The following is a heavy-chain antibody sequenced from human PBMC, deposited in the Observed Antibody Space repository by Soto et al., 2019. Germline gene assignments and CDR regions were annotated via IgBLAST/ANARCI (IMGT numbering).Heavy chain of an antibody. CDR1: GYIFYNHG. J-gene: IGHJ4*02. D-gene: IGHD6-19*01. CDR3: AKVLLSSGWYVGN. CDR2: ISYNGGNT. V-gene: IGHV3-23*01. Sequence: EVELLESGGGLVQPGGSLRLSCTASGYIFYNHGMSWVRQAPGKGLEWVSGISYNGGNTYYADSVKGRFIISRDNSKNTLYLEMNSLRVEDSAVYYCAKVLLSSGWYVGNWGQGTLVSVSS.